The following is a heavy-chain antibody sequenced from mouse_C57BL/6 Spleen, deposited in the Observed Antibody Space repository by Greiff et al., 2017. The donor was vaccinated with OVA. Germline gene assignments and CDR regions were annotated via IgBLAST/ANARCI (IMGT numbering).Heavy chain of an antibody. D-gene: IGHD2-2*01. CDR3: ARHEVRGYGFAY. CDR2: FYPGSGSI. CDR1: FSPFPSSP. Sequence: QVQLQQSGAELVKPGASVTLSFTSSFSPFPSSPLPWLTPRSGQGLSWIGWFYPGSGSIKYNEKFKDKATLTADKSSSTVYMELSRLTSEDSAVYFCARHEVRGYGFAYWGQGTLVTVSA. V-gene: IGHV1-62-2*01. J-gene: IGHJ3*01.